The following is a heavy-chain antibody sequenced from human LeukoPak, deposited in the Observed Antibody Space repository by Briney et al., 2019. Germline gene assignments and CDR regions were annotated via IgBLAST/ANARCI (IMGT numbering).Heavy chain of an antibody. V-gene: IGHV4-59*08. CDR3: ARVGHIAAAGTYDY. CDR1: GGSISSYY. D-gene: IGHD6-13*01. CDR2: IYYSRTT. Sequence: PSETLSLTCTVSGGSISSYYWSWIRQPPEKGLEWIGYIYYSRTTNYNPSLKSRVTMSVDTSKNQFSLKLSSVTAADTAAYYCARVGHIAAAGTYDYWGQGTLVTVSS. J-gene: IGHJ4*02.